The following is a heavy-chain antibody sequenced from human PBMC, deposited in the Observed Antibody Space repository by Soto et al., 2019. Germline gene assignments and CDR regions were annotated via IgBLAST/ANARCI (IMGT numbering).Heavy chain of an antibody. D-gene: IGHD2-15*01. Sequence: QITLKESGPTLVKPTQTLTLTCTFSGFSLSTSGVGVGWIRQPPGKALEWLALIYWDDDKRYSPSLKSRLTITKDTSSNQVVLTMTNREPAHTATYYCAHRPSYCSGGSCYSGFDYWGQGTLVTVSS. CDR3: AHRPSYCSGGSCYSGFDY. CDR2: IYWDDDK. CDR1: GFSLSTSGVG. V-gene: IGHV2-5*02. J-gene: IGHJ4*02.